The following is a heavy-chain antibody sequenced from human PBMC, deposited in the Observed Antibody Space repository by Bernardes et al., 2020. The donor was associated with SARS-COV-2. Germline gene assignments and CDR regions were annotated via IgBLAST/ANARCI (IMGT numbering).Heavy chain of an antibody. CDR3: ARRNTYSNGYYYYYGMDV. CDR1: GYSFTSYG. CDR2: IGGYNGYT. V-gene: IGHV1-18*01. Sequence: ASVKVSCKASGYSFTSYGISWVRQAPGQGLEWVGWIGGYNGYTNYAQKVLGRVTMTIDTSTSTVYMELRSLRSDDTAVYYCARRNTYSNGYYYYYGMDVWGQGTSVTVSS. D-gene: IGHD5-18*01. J-gene: IGHJ6*02.